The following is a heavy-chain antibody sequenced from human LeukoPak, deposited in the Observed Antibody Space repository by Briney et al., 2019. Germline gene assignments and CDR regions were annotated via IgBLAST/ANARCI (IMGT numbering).Heavy chain of an antibody. V-gene: IGHV4-34*01. CDR2: INHSGST. CDR3: ARGTRESSSWYEY. J-gene: IGHJ4*02. D-gene: IGHD6-13*01. Sequence: SETLSLTCAVHGGSFSGYYWSWIRQPPGKGLEWIGEINHSGSTNYNPSLKSRVTISVDTSKNQFSLKLSSVTAADTAVYYCARGTRESSSWYEYWGQGTLVTVSS. CDR1: GGSFSGYY.